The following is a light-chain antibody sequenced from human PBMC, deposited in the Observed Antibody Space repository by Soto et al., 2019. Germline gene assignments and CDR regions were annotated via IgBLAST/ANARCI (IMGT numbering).Light chain of an antibody. CDR1: QSVDSTF. CDR2: GAS. Sequence: EIVLTQSPGSLSLSPGERATLSCRASQSVDSTFFAWYQHKPGQAPRLLIYGASKRATGIPDRFSGSGSGTDFTLTISRLETEDFAVYYCQQYVSSVTFGQGTKVELK. CDR3: QQYVSSVT. J-gene: IGKJ1*01. V-gene: IGKV3-20*01.